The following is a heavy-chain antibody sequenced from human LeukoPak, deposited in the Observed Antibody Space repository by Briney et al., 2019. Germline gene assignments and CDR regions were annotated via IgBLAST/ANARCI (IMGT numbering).Heavy chain of an antibody. D-gene: IGHD2-15*01. J-gene: IGHJ4*02. V-gene: IGHV3-48*03. Sequence: GGSLRLSCAASGFTFSNYEMNWVRQAPGKGLEWVSYISRSSGSSIYYADSVKGRFTISRDNAKNSLYLQMNSLRAEDTSVYYCARASGSCGASGLDCWGQGTLVTVSS. CDR1: GFTFSNYE. CDR2: ISRSSGSSI. CDR3: ARASGSCGASGLDC.